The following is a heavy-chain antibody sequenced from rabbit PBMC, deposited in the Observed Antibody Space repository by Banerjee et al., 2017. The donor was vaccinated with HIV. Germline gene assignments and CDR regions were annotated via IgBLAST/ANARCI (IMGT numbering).Heavy chain of an antibody. V-gene: IGHV1S45*01. CDR1: GFSFSSSDW. Sequence: EESGGDLVKPEGSLTLTCTASGFSFSSSDWICWVRQAPGKGLEWIGYIDPIFGTTYYASWAKGRFTISKTSSTTATLQMTSLTAADTATYFCARRYSGDAGVGGDYYFHLWAQAPWSPS. CDR2: IDPIFGTT. D-gene: IGHD4-2*01. J-gene: IGHJ4*01. CDR3: ARRYSGDAGVGGDYYFHL.